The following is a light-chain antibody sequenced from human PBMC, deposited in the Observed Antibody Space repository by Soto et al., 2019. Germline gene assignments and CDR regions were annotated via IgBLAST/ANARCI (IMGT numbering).Light chain of an antibody. V-gene: IGKV3-15*01. CDR3: QQYKNWPPLT. CDR2: GAF. CDR1: QSVSYN. J-gene: IGKJ4*01. Sequence: EIVRTQSPATLSVSPGERATLSCRASQSVSYNLAWYQHKPGQGPRLLIYGAFTRATGIPARFSGSGSGTEFTLTICSLQSEDFAVYYCQQYKNWPPLTFGGGTKVEIK.